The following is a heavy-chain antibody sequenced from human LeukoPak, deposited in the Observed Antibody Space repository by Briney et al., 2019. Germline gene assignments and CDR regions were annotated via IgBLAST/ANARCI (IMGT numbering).Heavy chain of an antibody. CDR3: ARRAGYSYGSVADY. V-gene: IGHV3-33*01. D-gene: IGHD5-18*01. CDR2: IWYDGSNK. CDR1: GFTFSSYG. Sequence: GGSLRLSCVASGFTFSSYGMHWVRQAPGKGLEWVAVIWYDGSNKYYADSVKGRFTISRDNSKNTLYLQMNSLRAEDTAVYYCARRAGYSYGSVADYWGQGTLVTVSS. J-gene: IGHJ4*02.